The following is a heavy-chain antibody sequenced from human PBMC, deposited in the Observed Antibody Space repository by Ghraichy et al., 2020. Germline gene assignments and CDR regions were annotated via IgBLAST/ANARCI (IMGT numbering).Heavy chain of an antibody. CDR3: ARDFPYGSGSYLGY. CDR2: ISAYNGNT. D-gene: IGHD3-10*01. J-gene: IGHJ4*02. CDR1: GYTFTSYG. V-gene: IGHV1-18*01. Sequence: ASMKVSCKASGYTFTSYGISWVRQAPGQGLEWMGWISAYNGNTNYAQKLQGRVTMTTDTSTSTAYMELRSLRSDDTAVYYCARDFPYGSGSYLGYWGQGTLVTVSS.